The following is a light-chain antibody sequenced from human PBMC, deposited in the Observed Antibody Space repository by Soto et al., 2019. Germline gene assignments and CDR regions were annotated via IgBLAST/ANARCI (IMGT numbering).Light chain of an antibody. V-gene: IGKV3-15*01. Sequence: EILMTQSPATLSVSPGERVTLSCRAGQSIGTNLACYQQKKPGQAPRLLIYGASIRATGVPARFSGSGSGTEFTFTINYLQSEDCAIYYGQQCDYWPQEKPFGQGTKLQIK. CDR2: GAS. CDR1: QSIGTN. CDR3: QQCDYWPQEKP. J-gene: IGKJ2*01.